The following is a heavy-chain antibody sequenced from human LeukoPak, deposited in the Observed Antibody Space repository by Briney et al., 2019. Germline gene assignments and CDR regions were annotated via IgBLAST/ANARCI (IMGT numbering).Heavy chain of an antibody. CDR1: GGSVSNSYY. J-gene: IGHJ4*02. Sequence: KTSETLSLTCTVSGGSVSNSYYWNWIRQPPGKGLEWIGCIYYSGSTKYNPSLKSRVTISVDTSKNQFSLKLSSVTAADTAVYYCARSQRGYSYGEEYWGQGTLVTVSS. D-gene: IGHD5-18*01. CDR2: IYYSGST. V-gene: IGHV4-61*01. CDR3: ARSQRGYSYGEEY.